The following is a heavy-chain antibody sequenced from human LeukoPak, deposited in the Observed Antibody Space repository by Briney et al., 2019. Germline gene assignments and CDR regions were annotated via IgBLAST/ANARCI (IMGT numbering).Heavy chain of an antibody. V-gene: IGHV3-23*01. D-gene: IGHD2-2*01. Sequence: GGSLRLSCAASGFTFRTYDMTWVRQAPGQGLQWVSLIWTSDTAFYADSVKGRVTIYRDNSANTLYLQMNSLGVEDTAVYYCATAHQFSFQAWGQGTVVTLSS. CDR2: LIWTSDTA. CDR1: GFTFRTYD. CDR3: ATAHQFSFQA. J-gene: IGHJ1*01.